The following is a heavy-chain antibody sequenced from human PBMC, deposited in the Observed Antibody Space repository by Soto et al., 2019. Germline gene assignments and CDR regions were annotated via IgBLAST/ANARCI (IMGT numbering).Heavy chain of an antibody. J-gene: IGHJ6*02. CDR3: ARDRGSSWRAYYYGMDV. D-gene: IGHD6-13*01. Sequence: GGSLRLSCAASGFTFSSYSMNWVRQAPGKGLEWVSYISSSSSTIYYADSVKGRFTISRDNAKNSLYLQMNSLRDEDTAVYYCARDRGSSWRAYYYGMDVWGQGTTVTLSS. CDR1: GFTFSSYS. CDR2: ISSSSSTI. V-gene: IGHV3-48*02.